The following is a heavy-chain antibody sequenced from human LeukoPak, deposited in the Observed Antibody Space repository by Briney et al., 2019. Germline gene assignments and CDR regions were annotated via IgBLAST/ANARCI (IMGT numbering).Heavy chain of an antibody. CDR1: GFTVSSNY. D-gene: IGHD3-10*01. Sequence: GGSLRLSCAASGFTVSSNYMSWVRQAPGKGLEWVSAISGSGGSTYYADSVKGRFTISRDNSKNTLYLRMNSLRAEDTAVYYCAKDQYYYGSGSYYFDYWGQGTLVTVSS. V-gene: IGHV3-23*01. J-gene: IGHJ4*02. CDR3: AKDQYYYGSGSYYFDY. CDR2: ISGSGGST.